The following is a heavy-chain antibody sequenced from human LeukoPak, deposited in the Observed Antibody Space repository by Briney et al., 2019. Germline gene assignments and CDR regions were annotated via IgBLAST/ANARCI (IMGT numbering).Heavy chain of an antibody. CDR3: ASQRLAYCGGDCQDY. CDR1: GFTFSSYS. V-gene: IGHV3-21*01. J-gene: IGHJ4*02. D-gene: IGHD2-21*02. CDR2: ISSSSSYI. Sequence: GGSLRLSCAASGFTFSSYSMNWVRQAQGKGLEWVSSISSSSSYIYYADSVKGRFTISRDNAKNSLYLQMNSLRAEDTAVYYCASQRLAYCGGDCQDYWGQGTLVTVSS.